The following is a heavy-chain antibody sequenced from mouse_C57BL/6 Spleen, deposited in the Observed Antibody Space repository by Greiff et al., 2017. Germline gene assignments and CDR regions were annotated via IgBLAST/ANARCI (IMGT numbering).Heavy chain of an antibody. CDR2: IDPSNSYT. J-gene: IGHJ4*01. CDR3: ARSGYYSSSYGYYYAMGD. D-gene: IGHD1-1*01. Sequence: QVQLQQPGAELVMPGASVKLSCKASGYTFTSYWMHWVKQRPGQGLEWIGEIDPSNSYTNYNQKFKGKSTLTVDKSSSTAYMQLSSLTSEDSAVYYCARSGYYSSSYGYYYAMGDWGKGPSVTVS. CDR1: GYTFTSYW. V-gene: IGHV1-69*01.